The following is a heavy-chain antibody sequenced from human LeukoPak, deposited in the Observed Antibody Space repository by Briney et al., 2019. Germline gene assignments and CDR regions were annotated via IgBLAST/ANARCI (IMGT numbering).Heavy chain of an antibody. Sequence: PGGSLRLSCAASGFTFSSYAMSWVRQAPGKGLEWVSAISGSGGSTYYADSVKGRFTISRDNSKNTLYLQMNSLRAEDTAVYYCARGEGVSSGRNDYWGQGTLVTVSS. CDR2: ISGSGGST. J-gene: IGHJ4*02. D-gene: IGHD3-22*01. CDR1: GFTFSSYA. V-gene: IGHV3-23*01. CDR3: ARGEGVSSGRNDY.